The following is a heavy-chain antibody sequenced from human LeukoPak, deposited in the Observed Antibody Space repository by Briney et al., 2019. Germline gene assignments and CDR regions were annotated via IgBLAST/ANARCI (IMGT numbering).Heavy chain of an antibody. V-gene: IGHV3-23*01. J-gene: IGHJ4*02. D-gene: IGHD5-18*01. CDR2: ISGSGGST. Sequence: GGSLRLSCAASGFTFSSYAMSWVRQAPGKGLEWVSAISGSGGSTYYADSVKGRFTISRDNSKNTLYLQMSSLRAEDTAVYYCASERGYSYGRFDYWGQGTLVTVSS. CDR1: GFTFSSYA. CDR3: ASERGYSYGRFDY.